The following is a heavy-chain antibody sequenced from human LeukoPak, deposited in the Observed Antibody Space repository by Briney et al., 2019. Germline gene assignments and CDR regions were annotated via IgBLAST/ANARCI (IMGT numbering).Heavy chain of an antibody. Sequence: GGSLRLSCAASGFTFSSYSMNWVRQAPGKGLEWVSSISSSGTYTYYADSVRGRFTISRDNAKNSLFLQMNSLRAEDTAVYYCAREDYGDYWGQGTLVTVSS. J-gene: IGHJ4*02. V-gene: IGHV3-21*01. CDR1: GFTFSSYS. CDR2: ISSSGTYT. CDR3: AREDYGDY.